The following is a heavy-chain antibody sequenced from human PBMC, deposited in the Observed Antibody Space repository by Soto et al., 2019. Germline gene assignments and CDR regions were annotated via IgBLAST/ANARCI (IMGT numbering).Heavy chain of an antibody. CDR2: INAGNGNT. J-gene: IGHJ4*02. V-gene: IGHV1-3*01. D-gene: IGHD2-8*01. Sequence: ASVKVSCKASGYTFTSYAMHWVRQAPGQRLEWMGWINAGNGNTKYSQKFQGRVTITRDTSASTAYMELSSLRSEDTAVYYCARALDVLMVYDYWGQGTLVTVSS. CDR1: GYTFTSYA. CDR3: ARALDVLMVYDY.